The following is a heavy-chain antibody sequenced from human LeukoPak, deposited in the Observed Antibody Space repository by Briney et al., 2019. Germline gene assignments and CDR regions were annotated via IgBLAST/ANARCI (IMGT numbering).Heavy chain of an antibody. CDR3: AKEKASGVVGY. D-gene: IGHD3-10*01. CDR1: GFTFSNYG. J-gene: IGHJ4*02. V-gene: IGHV3-30*02. CDR2: IWYDGSRK. Sequence: GGSLRLSCAASGFTFSNYGMHWVRQAPGKGLEGVAVIWYDGSRKYYADSVKGRFTISRDNSENTLYLQMNSLRAEDTAVYYCAKEKASGVVGYWGQGTLVTVSS.